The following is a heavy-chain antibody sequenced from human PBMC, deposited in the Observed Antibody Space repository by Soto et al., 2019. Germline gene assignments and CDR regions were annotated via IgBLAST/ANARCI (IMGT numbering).Heavy chain of an antibody. V-gene: IGHV1-18*01. CDR1: GYTFTSYG. Sequence: GASVKVSCKASGYTFTSYGISWVRQAPGQGLEWMGWISAYNGNTNYAQELQGRVTMTTDTSTSTAYMELRSLRSDDTAVYYCARDRGYSGPTGDFDYWGQGTLVTVSS. CDR3: ARDRGYSGPTGDFDY. J-gene: IGHJ4*02. CDR2: ISAYNGNT. D-gene: IGHD5-12*01.